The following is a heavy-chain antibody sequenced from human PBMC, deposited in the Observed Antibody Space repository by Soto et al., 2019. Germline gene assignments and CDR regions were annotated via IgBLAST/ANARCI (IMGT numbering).Heavy chain of an antibody. V-gene: IGHV3-30-3*01. Sequence: QVQLVESGGGVVQPGKSLRLSCAASGFAFSHYPVHWVCQAPGKGLEWVAVISYDGSNKYYEDSVKGRFTIFRDNSKNTLYLQMNSLRDEDTAVYYCVREGDCSGGSCSIFDYWGQGTLVTVSS. CDR1: GFAFSHYP. CDR3: VREGDCSGGSCSIFDY. D-gene: IGHD2-15*01. J-gene: IGHJ4*02. CDR2: ISYDGSNK.